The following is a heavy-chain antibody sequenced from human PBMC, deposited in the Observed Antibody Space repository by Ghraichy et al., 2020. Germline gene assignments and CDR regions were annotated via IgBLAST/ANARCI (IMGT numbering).Heavy chain of an antibody. V-gene: IGHV3-23*01. D-gene: IGHD2-2*01. CDR1: GFTFSSYA. CDR3: AGGYCSSTSCYPTRDYYGMDV. J-gene: IGHJ6*02. CDR2: ISGSGGST. Sequence: GGSLRLSCAASGFTFSSYAMSWVRQAPGKGLEWVSAISGSGGSTYYADSVKGRFTISRDNSKNTLYLQMNSLRAEDTAVYYCAGGYCSSTSCYPTRDYYGMDVWAQGTTVTVSS.